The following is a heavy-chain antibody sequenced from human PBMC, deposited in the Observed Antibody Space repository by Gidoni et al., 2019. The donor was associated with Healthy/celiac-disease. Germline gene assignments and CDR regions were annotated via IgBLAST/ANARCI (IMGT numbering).Heavy chain of an antibody. D-gene: IGHD5-18*01. CDR2: IWYDGSNK. CDR3: ARVRTAMVQKDGMDV. Sequence: QVQLVESGGGVVQPGRSLRLSCAASGFTFSSYGMHWVRQAPGKGLEWVAVIWYDGSNKYYADSVKGRFTISRDNSKNTLYLQMNSLRAEDTAVYYCARVRTAMVQKDGMDVWGQGTTVTVSS. V-gene: IGHV3-33*01. CDR1: GFTFSSYG. J-gene: IGHJ6*02.